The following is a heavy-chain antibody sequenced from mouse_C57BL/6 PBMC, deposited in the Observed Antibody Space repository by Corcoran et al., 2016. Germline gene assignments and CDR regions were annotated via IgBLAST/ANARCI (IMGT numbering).Heavy chain of an antibody. Sequence: EVQLQQSGPELVKPGASVKISYKASGYTFTDYYMNWVKQSHGKSLEWIGDINPNNGGTSYNQQFKGKATLTVDKSSSTAYMELRSLTSEDSAVYYCAGFFYYAMDYWGQGTSVTVSS. CDR2: INPNNGGT. CDR1: GYTFTDYY. CDR3: AGFFYYAMDY. V-gene: IGHV1-26*01. J-gene: IGHJ4*01.